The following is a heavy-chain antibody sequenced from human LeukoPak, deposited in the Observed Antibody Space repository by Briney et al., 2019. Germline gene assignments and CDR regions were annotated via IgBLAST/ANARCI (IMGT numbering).Heavy chain of an antibody. CDR3: ARDHGDPIGSSGYYYRY. J-gene: IGHJ4*02. CDR1: GGTFSSYA. Sequence: SVKVSFKASGGTFSSYAISWVRQAPGQGLEWMGRIIPILGIANYAQKFQGRVTITADKSTSTAYMELSSLRSEDTAVYYCARDHGDPIGSSGYYYRYWGQGTLVTVSS. CDR2: IIPILGIA. V-gene: IGHV1-69*04. D-gene: IGHD3-22*01.